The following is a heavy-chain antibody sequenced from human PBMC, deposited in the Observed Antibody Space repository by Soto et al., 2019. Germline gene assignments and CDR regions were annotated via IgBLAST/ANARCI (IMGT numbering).Heavy chain of an antibody. CDR1: GLTFNPYA. Sequence: GGSLRLSCAASGLTFNPYAMMWVRLAPGRGLEWVSSITASGGIIYYRYSVKGRFTISRDNSMSTVYLQMNSLGDEDSAIYYCAKTPRGGGYGNSYFDPWGRGTLVTVSS. V-gene: IGHV3-23*01. D-gene: IGHD5-12*01. CDR3: AKTPRGGGYGNSYFDP. CDR2: ITASGGII. J-gene: IGHJ2*01.